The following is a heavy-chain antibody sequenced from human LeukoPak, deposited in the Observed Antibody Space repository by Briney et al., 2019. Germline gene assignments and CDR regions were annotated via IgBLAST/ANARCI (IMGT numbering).Heavy chain of an antibody. V-gene: IGHV3-23*01. J-gene: IGHJ6*02. D-gene: IGHD3-10*01. CDR3: EKGGNVLLWFGEPHYYYGMDV. CDR1: GFTFSSYA. Sequence: PGGSLRLSCAASGFTFSSYAMSWVRQAPGKGLEWVSAMSGSGGSTYYADSVKGRFTISRDNSKNTLYLQMNSLRAEDTAVYYCEKGGNVLLWFGEPHYYYGMDVWVQGTTVTVSS. CDR2: MSGSGGST.